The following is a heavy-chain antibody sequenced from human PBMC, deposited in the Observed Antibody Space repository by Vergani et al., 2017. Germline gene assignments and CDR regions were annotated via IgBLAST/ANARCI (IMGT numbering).Heavy chain of an antibody. V-gene: IGHV1-69*13. CDR1: GDTFSNYA. CDR2: IIPIFGTA. Sequence: QVQLLQSGAAVRKPGSSVTVSCKASGDTFSNYAISWVRQAPGQGLEWMGRIIPIFGTANYAQKFQGRVTITADESTSTAYMELSSLRSEDTAVYYCATDPLYSSGWYDYWGQGTLVTVSS. CDR3: ATDPLYSSGWYDY. J-gene: IGHJ4*02. D-gene: IGHD6-19*01.